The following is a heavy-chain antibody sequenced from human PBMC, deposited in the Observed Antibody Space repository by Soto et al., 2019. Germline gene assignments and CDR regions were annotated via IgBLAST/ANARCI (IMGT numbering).Heavy chain of an antibody. V-gene: IGHV2-70*04. CDR3: ALTKTWYSSDADY. J-gene: IGHJ4*02. Sequence: SGPTLVNPTQTLTLTCTFSGFSLSTSGMRVSWIRQPPGKALEWLARIDWDDDKLYSTSLKTRLTISKDTSKNQVVLTMTNMGPVDTATYYCALTKTWYSSDADYWGQGTLVTVSS. CDR2: IDWDDDK. D-gene: IGHD6-19*01. CDR1: GFSLSTSGMR.